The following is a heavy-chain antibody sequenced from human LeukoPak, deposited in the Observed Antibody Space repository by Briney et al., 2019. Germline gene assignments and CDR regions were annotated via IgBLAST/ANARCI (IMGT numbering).Heavy chain of an antibody. D-gene: IGHD4-17*01. CDR3: ASDYGDYVTGVSIWYFDL. J-gene: IGHJ2*01. CDR2: IYHSGST. CDR1: GYSISSGYY. V-gene: IGHV4-38-2*01. Sequence: KLSETLSLTCAVSGYSISSGYYWGWIRQPPGKGLEWIGSIYHSGSTYYNPSLKSRVTISVDTSKNQFSLKLSSVTAADTAVYYCASDYGDYVTGVSIWYFDLWGRGTLVTVSS.